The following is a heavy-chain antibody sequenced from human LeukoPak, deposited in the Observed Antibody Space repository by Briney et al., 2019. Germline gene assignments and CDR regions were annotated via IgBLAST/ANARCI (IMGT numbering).Heavy chain of an antibody. J-gene: IGHJ6*04. Sequence: GGSLRLSCAASGFTFSSYNMNWVRQAPGKGLEWVSYISSSGSTIYYADSVKGRFTIFRDNAKNSLYLQMNSLRAEDTAVYYCAELGITMIGGVWGKGTTVTISS. CDR2: ISSSGSTI. D-gene: IGHD3-10*02. CDR1: GFTFSSYN. CDR3: AELGITMIGGV. V-gene: IGHV3-48*04.